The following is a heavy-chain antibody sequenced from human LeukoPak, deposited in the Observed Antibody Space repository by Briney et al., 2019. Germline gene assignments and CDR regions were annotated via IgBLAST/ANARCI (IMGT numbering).Heavy chain of an antibody. D-gene: IGHD4-17*01. CDR2: ISGSGGST. J-gene: IGHJ4*02. CDR1: RLTLSSYA. CDR3: AKCPFYGDYSYFYY. V-gene: IGHV3-23*01. Sequence: PGRSLRLSCAASRLTLSSYAMSSVRQAPGEGLEWVSAISGSGGSTYYADSVKGRFTISRDNSKNTLYLQMNSLRAEDTAVYYCAKCPFYGDYSYFYYWGQGTLVTVSS.